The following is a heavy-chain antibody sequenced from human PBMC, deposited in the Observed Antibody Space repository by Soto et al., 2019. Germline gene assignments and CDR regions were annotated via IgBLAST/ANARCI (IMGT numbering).Heavy chain of an antibody. CDR3: AKDPHITIL. Sequence: EVQLLESGGGLVQPGGSLRLSCAASGFTFSIYAMSWVRQAPGKGLEWVSTINSGGSTYYADSVKGRFTSSRDNSKNTLYLQMNSLRAEDTAVYYCAKDPHITILWGQGTLVTVSS. V-gene: IGHV3-23*01. CDR2: INSGGST. CDR1: GFTFSIYA. J-gene: IGHJ4*02. D-gene: IGHD3-3*01.